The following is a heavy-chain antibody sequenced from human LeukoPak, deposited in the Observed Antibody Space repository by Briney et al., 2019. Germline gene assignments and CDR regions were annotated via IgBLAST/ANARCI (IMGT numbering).Heavy chain of an antibody. D-gene: IGHD2-2*01. CDR3: AKDPLPAAIPNGAFDI. CDR1: GFTFSGYA. J-gene: IGHJ3*02. CDR2: ISGSGGST. Sequence: GGSLRLSCAASGFTFSGYAMSWVRQAPGKGLEWVSAISGSGGSTYYADSVKGRFTISRDNSKNTLYLQMNSLRAEDTAVYYCAKDPLPAAIPNGAFDIWGQGTMVTVSS. V-gene: IGHV3-23*01.